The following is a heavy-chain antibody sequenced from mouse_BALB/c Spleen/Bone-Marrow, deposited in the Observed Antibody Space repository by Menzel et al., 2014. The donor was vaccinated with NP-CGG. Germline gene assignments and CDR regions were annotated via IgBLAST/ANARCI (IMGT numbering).Heavy chain of an antibody. Sequence: EVKLMESGPGLVKPSQSLSLTCSVTGYSITSGYYWNWIRQFPGNKLEWMGYITYDGSNNYNPSLKNRISITRATSKNQFFLKFKSVTNEDTARYYCARVGLDDCYYYWYFDVWGAGPMVTVSS. CDR1: GYSITSGYY. J-gene: IGHJ1*01. D-gene: IGHD2-3*01. CDR2: ITYDGSN. V-gene: IGHV3-6*02. CDR3: ARVGLDDCYYYWYFDV.